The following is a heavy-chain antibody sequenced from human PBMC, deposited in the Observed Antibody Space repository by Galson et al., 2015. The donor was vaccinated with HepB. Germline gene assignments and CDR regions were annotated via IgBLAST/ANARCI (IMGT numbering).Heavy chain of an antibody. D-gene: IGHD3-10*01. Sequence: SLRLSCAASGFIFRNYAMNWVRQAPGKGLEWVAVIWYDGSNTYYVDSVRGRFTISRDNSKNTLYLQMNSLRADDTAVYYCATYYGGQRAFDIWGQGTMVTVSS. CDR2: IWYDGSNT. CDR1: GFIFRNYA. V-gene: IGHV3-33*01. J-gene: IGHJ3*02. CDR3: ATYYGGQRAFDI.